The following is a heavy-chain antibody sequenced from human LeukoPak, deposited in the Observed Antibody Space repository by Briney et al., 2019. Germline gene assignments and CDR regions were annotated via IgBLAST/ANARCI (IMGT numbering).Heavy chain of an antibody. CDR1: GFTFSSYG. J-gene: IGHJ1*01. V-gene: IGHV3-48*02. D-gene: IGHD3-10*01. CDR3: ARRAAGRPGADYFQH. Sequence: GGSLRLSCAASGFTFSSYGMNWVRQAPGKGLEWVSYIGSSSSSIYFADSVKGRLTISRDNAKNSLYLQMNSLRDEDTAVYYCARRAAGRPGADYFQHWGQGILVTVSS. CDR2: IGSSSSSI.